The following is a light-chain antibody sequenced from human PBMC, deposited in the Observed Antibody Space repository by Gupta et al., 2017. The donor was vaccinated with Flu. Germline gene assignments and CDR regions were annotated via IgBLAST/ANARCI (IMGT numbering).Light chain of an antibody. Sequence: SVLTQPPSVSAAPGQEVAMSCSGSSSNIETNYVSWYQQVPGTAPKLLIFEDHKRPSGISDRFSGSKSGTSATLGITGLQTGDEADYYCGTWDHSRRSLVFGGGTKLTVL. CDR1: SSNIETNY. CDR2: EDH. V-gene: IGLV1-51*02. CDR3: GTWDHSRRSLV. J-gene: IGLJ2*01.